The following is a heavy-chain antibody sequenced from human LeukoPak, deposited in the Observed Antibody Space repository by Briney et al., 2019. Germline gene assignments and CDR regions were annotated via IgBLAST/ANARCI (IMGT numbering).Heavy chain of an antibody. CDR3: ARDRLTSGSYFFDY. CDR2: ISGRSSTI. D-gene: IGHD1-26*01. CDR1: AFTFSDYS. J-gene: IGHJ4*02. V-gene: IGHV3-48*01. Sequence: GGSLRLSCAASAFTFSDYSMNWVRQAPGKGLDWLSYISGRSSTIYYADSVRGRFTISRDNAKNSMYLQMNSLRAEDTAVYYCARDRLTSGSYFFDYWGQGTLVTVSS.